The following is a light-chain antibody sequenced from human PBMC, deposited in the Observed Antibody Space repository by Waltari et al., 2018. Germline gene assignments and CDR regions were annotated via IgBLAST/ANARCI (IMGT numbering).Light chain of an antibody. V-gene: IGKV1-5*03. Sequence: DIQMTQSPSTLSASVGDRVTITCRASQSISHWLAWYQQKPGKAPKLLISKASSLEKEDPSRFSGSGSGTEFTLTITNLQPDDFATFYCQRYDNYPPTFGGGTKVEIK. J-gene: IGKJ4*01. CDR2: KAS. CDR1: QSISHW. CDR3: QRYDNYPPT.